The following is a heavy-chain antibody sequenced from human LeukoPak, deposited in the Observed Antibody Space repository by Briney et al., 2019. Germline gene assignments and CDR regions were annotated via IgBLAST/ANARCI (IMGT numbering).Heavy chain of an antibody. CDR3: AKGGAARPAVGAFDI. J-gene: IGHJ3*02. CDR2: INPSGGST. V-gene: IGHV1-46*01. Sequence: ASVKVSCKASGYTFTSYYMHWVRQAPGQGLEWMGIINPSGGSTSYAQKFQGRVTMTRDTSTSTVYMELSSLRSEDTAVYYCAKGGAARPAVGAFDIWGQGTVVTVSS. CDR1: GYTFTSYY. D-gene: IGHD6-6*01.